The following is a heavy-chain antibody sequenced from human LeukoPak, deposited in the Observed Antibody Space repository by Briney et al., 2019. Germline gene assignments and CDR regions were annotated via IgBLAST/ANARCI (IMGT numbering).Heavy chain of an antibody. CDR3: TPFDY. Sequence: GGSLRLSCAASGFTFSNAWMSWIRQAPGKGLEWVGRLKSKTDGGTTDYAAPVKGRFTISRDDSKNTLYLQMNSLKTEDTAVYYCTPFDYWGQGTLVTVSS. CDR2: LKSKTDGGTT. J-gene: IGHJ4*02. V-gene: IGHV3-15*01. CDR1: GFTFSNAW.